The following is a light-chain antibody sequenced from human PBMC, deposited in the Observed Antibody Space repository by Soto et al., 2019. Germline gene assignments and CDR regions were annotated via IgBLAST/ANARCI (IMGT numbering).Light chain of an antibody. CDR2: GAS. CDR1: QSVTSN. CDR3: QQYNYWPGT. Sequence: EIVMTQSPATLSVSPGERATLSCRASQSVTSNLAWYQQKLGQAPRLLIYGASTRATGIPARFSGSGSGTEFTLTITSLQSEDFAVYSCQQYNYWPGTVGQGTKVEIK. V-gene: IGKV3-15*01. J-gene: IGKJ1*01.